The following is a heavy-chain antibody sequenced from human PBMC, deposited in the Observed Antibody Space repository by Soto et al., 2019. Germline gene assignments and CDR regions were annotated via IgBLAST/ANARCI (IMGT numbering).Heavy chain of an antibody. D-gene: IGHD3-10*01. J-gene: IGHJ4*02. V-gene: IGHV1-8*01. CDR2: MNPNSGNT. Sequence: ASVKVSCKASGYPFSSIGISWVRQAPGQGLEWMGWMNPNSGNTGYAQKFQGRVTMTRNTSISTAYMELSSLRSEDTAVYYCARWGSYYFDYWGQGTLVTVSS. CDR1: GYPFSSIG. CDR3: ARWGSYYFDY.